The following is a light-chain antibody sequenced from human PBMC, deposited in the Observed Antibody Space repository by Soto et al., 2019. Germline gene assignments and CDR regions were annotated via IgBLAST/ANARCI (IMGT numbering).Light chain of an antibody. J-gene: IGKJ2*01. CDR1: KSISSY. Sequence: DIQMTQSPSSLSASVGDRVTINCRASKSISSYLNWYQQKPGKAPKLLIYAASSLQSGVPSRFSCSGSGTDFTLTISSLQPEDIATYYCQQSYSTPYTFGQGTKLEIK. CDR2: AAS. CDR3: QQSYSTPYT. V-gene: IGKV1-39*01.